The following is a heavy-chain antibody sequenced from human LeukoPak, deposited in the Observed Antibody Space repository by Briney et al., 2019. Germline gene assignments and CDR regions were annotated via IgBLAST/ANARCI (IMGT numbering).Heavy chain of an antibody. D-gene: IGHD6-6*01. Sequence: SETLSLTCTVSGASINSFSWSWIRQPAGKGLEWIGRIYTSGSTNYNPSLKSRVTMSVDTSKNQFSLKLSSVTAADTAVYYCAREGEYSSPNWFDPWGQGTLVTVSS. CDR3: AREGEYSSPNWFDP. CDR2: IYTSGST. J-gene: IGHJ5*02. CDR1: GASINSFS. V-gene: IGHV4-4*07.